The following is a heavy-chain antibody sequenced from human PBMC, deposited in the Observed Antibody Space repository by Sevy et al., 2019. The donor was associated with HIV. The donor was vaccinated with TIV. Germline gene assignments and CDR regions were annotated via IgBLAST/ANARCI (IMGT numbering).Heavy chain of an antibody. CDR1: GYSFNSYW. Sequence: GESLKISCRGSGYSFNSYWIGWVRQMPGKGLEWMGIIYPGDSGTRYSPSFQGQVTISADKSISTAYLQWSSLKASDTAIYYCARWIVVVPAETGFDPWGQGTLVTVSS. CDR3: ARWIVVVPAETGFDP. V-gene: IGHV5-51*01. J-gene: IGHJ5*02. CDR2: IYPGDSGT. D-gene: IGHD2-2*01.